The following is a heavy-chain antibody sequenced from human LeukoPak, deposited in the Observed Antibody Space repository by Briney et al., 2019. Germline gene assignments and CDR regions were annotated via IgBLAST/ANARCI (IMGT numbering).Heavy chain of an antibody. Sequence: GESLKISCKGSGYSFTSYWIAWVRQMPGKGLECMGIIYPGDSDTRYSPSFQGQVTISADKSISTAYLQWSSLRASDTAMYYCARRHRYCSTTSCYVVDFWGQGTLVTVSS. D-gene: IGHD2-2*01. CDR2: IYPGDSDT. V-gene: IGHV5-51*01. CDR3: ARRHRYCSTTSCYVVDF. J-gene: IGHJ4*02. CDR1: GYSFTSYW.